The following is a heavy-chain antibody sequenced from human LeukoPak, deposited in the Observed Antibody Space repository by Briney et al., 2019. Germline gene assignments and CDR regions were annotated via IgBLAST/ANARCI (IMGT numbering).Heavy chain of an antibody. CDR2: ISYDGSTK. V-gene: IGHV3-30-3*01. CDR1: GFTFSRYA. J-gene: IGHJ4*02. Sequence: GGSLRLSCAVSGFTFSRYAMHWVRQAPGKGLEWVAVISYDGSTKADSVKGRFTTSRDNSKNTLYLQTTSLRAEDTAVYYCARDSSDYWGQGTLVTVSS. CDR3: ARDSSDY.